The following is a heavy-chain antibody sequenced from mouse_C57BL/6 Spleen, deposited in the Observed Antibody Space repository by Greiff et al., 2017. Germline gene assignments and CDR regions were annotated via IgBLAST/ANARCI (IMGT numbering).Heavy chain of an antibody. J-gene: IGHJ3*01. CDR2: IDPANGNT. CDR1: GFNIKNTY. V-gene: IGHV14-3*01. Sequence: VHVKQSVAELVRPGASVKLSCTASGFNIKNTYMHWVKQRPEQGLEWIGRIDPANGNTKYAPKFQGKATITADTSSNTAYLQLSSLTSEDTAIYYCASPYYGSSYWFAYWGQGTLVTVSA. D-gene: IGHD1-1*01. CDR3: ASPYYGSSYWFAY.